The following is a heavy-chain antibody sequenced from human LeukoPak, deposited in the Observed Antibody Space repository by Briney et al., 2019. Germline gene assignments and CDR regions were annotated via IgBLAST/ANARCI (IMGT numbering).Heavy chain of an antibody. V-gene: IGHV4-61*02. CDR1: GGSISSGSYY. CDR3: ARDVLRFLEWPLTPSGGMDV. J-gene: IGHJ6*02. CDR2: IYTSGSA. D-gene: IGHD3-3*01. Sequence: SETLSLTCTVSGGSISSGSYYWSWIRQPAGKGLEWIGRIYTSGSANSNPSLKSRATISVDTSKNKSSLKLSSVTAADTAVYYCARDVLRFLEWPLTPSGGMDVWGQGTTVTVSS.